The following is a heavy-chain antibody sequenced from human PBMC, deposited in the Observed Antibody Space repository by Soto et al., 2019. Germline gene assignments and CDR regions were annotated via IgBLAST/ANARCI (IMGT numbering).Heavy chain of an antibody. CDR3: ATLFGTVTTADYYYGMDV. Sequence: ASVKVSCKVSGYTLTELSMHWVRQAPGKGLEWMGGFDPEDGETIYEQKFQGRVTMTEDTSTDTAYMELSSLRSEDTAVYYCATLFGTVTTADYYYGMDVWGQGTTVTVSS. D-gene: IGHD4-17*01. J-gene: IGHJ6*02. CDR2: FDPEDGET. CDR1: GYTLTELS. V-gene: IGHV1-24*01.